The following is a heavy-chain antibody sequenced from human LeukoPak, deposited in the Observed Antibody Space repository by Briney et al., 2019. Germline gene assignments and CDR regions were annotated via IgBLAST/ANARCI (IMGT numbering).Heavy chain of an antibody. J-gene: IGHJ4*02. CDR2: ITSNGGSA. Sequence: PGGSLRLSCAASGFTFSIYAMHWVRQAPGKGLEYVSAITSNGGSAYYANSVKGRFTISRDNSKNTLYLQMGNLRAEDMAVYYCAREYCDSTTCYKTIDYWGQGTLVTVSS. D-gene: IGHD2-2*02. V-gene: IGHV3-64*01. CDR1: GFTFSIYA. CDR3: AREYCDSTTCYKTIDY.